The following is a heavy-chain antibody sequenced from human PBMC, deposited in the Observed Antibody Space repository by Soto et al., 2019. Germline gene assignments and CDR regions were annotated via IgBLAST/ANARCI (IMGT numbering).Heavy chain of an antibody. J-gene: IGHJ4*03. CDR2: MNPNTGNS. Sequence: ASATLSCKDSGFTFSSDDIHWVRPATGQGLEWMGWMNPNTGNSGSAQKFQGRVTMTRNTAISTAYMEVSSLRSDDTAVYFCARRKERSGHHCFGRWGQGPLGTVSA. CDR1: GFTFSSDD. CDR3: ARRKERSGHHCFGR. D-gene: IGHD2-21*02. V-gene: IGHV1-8*01.